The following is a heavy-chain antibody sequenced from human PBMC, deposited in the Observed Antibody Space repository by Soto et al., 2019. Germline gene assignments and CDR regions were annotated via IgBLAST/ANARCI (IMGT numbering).Heavy chain of an antibody. CDR2: MSYDGTTK. Sequence: GVSLRLSCAASGFILSNYVMYWVRQAPGKGLEWVAFMSYDGTTKSYADSVKGRFTISRDNSQNTLYLQMSSLRPEDTGVYYCAREVLWSRYFDYWGQGTLVTVSS. D-gene: IGHD3-10*01. CDR3: AREVLWSRYFDY. CDR1: GFILSNYV. V-gene: IGHV3-30-3*01. J-gene: IGHJ4*02.